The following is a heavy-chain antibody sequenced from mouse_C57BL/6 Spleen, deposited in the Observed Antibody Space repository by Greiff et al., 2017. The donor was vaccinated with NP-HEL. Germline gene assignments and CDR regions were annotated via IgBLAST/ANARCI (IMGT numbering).Heavy chain of an antibody. CDR1: GYTFTSYW. V-gene: IGHV1-61*01. Sequence: QVQLQQPGAELVRPGSSVKLSCKASGYTFTSYWMDWVKQRPGQGLEWIGNIYPSDSETHYNQKFKDKATLTVDKSSSTAYMQLSSLTSEDSAVYYCARWSTAQSTFADWGQGTLVTVSA. J-gene: IGHJ3*01. CDR3: ARWSTAQSTFAD. D-gene: IGHD3-2*02. CDR2: IYPSDSET.